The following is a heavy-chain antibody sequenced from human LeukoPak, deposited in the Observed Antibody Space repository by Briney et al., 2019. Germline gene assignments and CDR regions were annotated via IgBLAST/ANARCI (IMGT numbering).Heavy chain of an antibody. V-gene: IGHV4-31*03. Sequence: SQTLSLTCTVSGGSISSGGYYWSWIRQHPGKGLEWIVYIYYSGRTYYNPYLKSRVTIAVDTSKNQFSLKLSSVTAADTDVYYCAREGNYYDISPTFDYWGQGTLVTVSS. CDR2: IYYSGRT. D-gene: IGHD3-22*01. J-gene: IGHJ4*02. CDR3: AREGNYYDISPTFDY. CDR1: GGSISSGGYY.